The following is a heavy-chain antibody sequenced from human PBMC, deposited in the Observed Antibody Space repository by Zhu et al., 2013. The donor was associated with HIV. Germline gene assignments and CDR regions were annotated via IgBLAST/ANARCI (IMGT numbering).Heavy chain of an antibody. CDR3: ARDPSTRYYTDV. CDR2: IIPVFGTV. V-gene: IGHV1-69*01. Sequence: QVQLLQSGAEVKKPGSSVKVSCKVSGSSFRTYGLNWVRQAPGQGLQWMGGIIPVFGTVNYAQTFQGRVTITADELTKTAYMDLRRLRSDDTAVYYCARDPSTRYYTDVWGKGTTVIVSS. J-gene: IGHJ6*03. CDR1: GSSFRTYG.